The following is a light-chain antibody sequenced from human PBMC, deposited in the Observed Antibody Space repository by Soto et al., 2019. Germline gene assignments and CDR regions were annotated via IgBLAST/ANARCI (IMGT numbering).Light chain of an antibody. J-gene: IGLJ1*01. CDR1: SSDVGGQNY. Sequence: QSALTQPPSASGSPGQSVAISCTGTSSDVGGQNYVSWYQQHPGKAPKLIIYAVTERPSGVPDRFSGSKSGNSASLTVSGLRTEDEADYYCSSHAGNNNYIFGNGTRSPS. CDR3: SSHAGNNNYI. CDR2: AVT. V-gene: IGLV2-8*01.